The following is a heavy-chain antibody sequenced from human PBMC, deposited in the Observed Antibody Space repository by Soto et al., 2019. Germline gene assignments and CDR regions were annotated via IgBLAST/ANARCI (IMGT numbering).Heavy chain of an antibody. CDR1: GGTFSSYA. V-gene: IGHV1-69*13. Sequence: GASVKVSCTPSGGTFSSYAIRWVRQAPGQGLEWMGGIIPIFGTANYAQKFQGRVTITADESTSTAYMELSSLRSEDTAVYYCASGYSGHDLPTPMDVWGQGTTVTVSS. J-gene: IGHJ6*02. D-gene: IGHD5-12*01. CDR3: ASGYSGHDLPTPMDV. CDR2: IIPIFGTA.